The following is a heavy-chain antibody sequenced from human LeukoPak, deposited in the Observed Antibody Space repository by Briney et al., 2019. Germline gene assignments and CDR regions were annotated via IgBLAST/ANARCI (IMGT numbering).Heavy chain of an antibody. V-gene: IGHV1-18*04. CDR3: ARDRVLWFGELLFFDY. D-gene: IGHD3-10*01. CDR1: GYTFTGYY. J-gene: IGHJ4*02. CDR2: ISAYNGNT. Sequence: ASVKVSCKASGYTFTGYYMHWVRQAPGQGLEWMGWISAYNGNTNYAQKLQGRVTMTTDTSTSTAYMELRSLRSDDTAVYYCARDRVLWFGELLFFDYWGQGALVTVSS.